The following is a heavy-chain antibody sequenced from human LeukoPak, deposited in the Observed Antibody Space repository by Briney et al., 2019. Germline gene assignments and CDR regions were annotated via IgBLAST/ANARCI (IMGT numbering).Heavy chain of an antibody. CDR3: ARTIGLRYFDWSPLGWFDP. CDR1: GGSFSGYY. J-gene: IGHJ5*02. CDR2: INHSGST. Sequence: PSETLSLTCAVYGGSFSGYYWSWIRQPPGKGLEWIGEINHSGSTNYNPSLKSRVTISVDTSKNQFSLKLSSVTAADTAVYYCARTIGLRYFDWSPLGWFDPWGQGTLVTVSS. V-gene: IGHV4-34*01. D-gene: IGHD3-9*01.